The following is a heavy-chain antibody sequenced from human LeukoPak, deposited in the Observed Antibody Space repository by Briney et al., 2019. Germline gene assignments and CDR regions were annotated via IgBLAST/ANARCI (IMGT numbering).Heavy chain of an antibody. CDR3: ARDSRIAVAGFYYFDY. J-gene: IGHJ4*02. Sequence: LETLSLTCTVSGGSISSYYWSWIRQPPGKGLEWIGYIYYSGSTNYNPSLKSRVTISVDASKNQFSLKLSSVTAADTAVYYCARDSRIAVAGFYYFDYWGQGTLVTVSS. D-gene: IGHD6-19*01. CDR1: GGSISSYY. V-gene: IGHV4-59*12. CDR2: IYYSGST.